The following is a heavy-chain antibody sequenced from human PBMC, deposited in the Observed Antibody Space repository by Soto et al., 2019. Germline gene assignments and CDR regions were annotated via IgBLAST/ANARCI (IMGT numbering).Heavy chain of an antibody. CDR2: IKQDGSEK. CDR3: ASTSPITIFGVVIIPSFYMDV. CDR1: GFTFSSYW. J-gene: IGHJ6*03. D-gene: IGHD3-3*01. Sequence: GGSLRLSCAASGFTFSSYWMSWVRQAPGKGLEWVANIKQDGSEKYYVDSVKGRFTISRDNAKNSLYLQMNSLRAEDTAVYYCASTSPITIFGVVIIPSFYMDVWGKGTTVTFSS. V-gene: IGHV3-7*01.